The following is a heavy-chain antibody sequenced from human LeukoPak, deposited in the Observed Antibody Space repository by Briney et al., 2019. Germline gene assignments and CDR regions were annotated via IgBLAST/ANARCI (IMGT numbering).Heavy chain of an antibody. D-gene: IGHD2-21*02. CDR2: TSYRSKWYN. Sequence: SQTLSLIYAISGDSVSSNSAAWNWIRQSPSRGLEWLGRTSYRSKWYNNYAVSVKSRITINPDTSKNQFSLQLKSVTPEDTAVYYCARWQPDTAFFDYWGRGSVVTVSS. J-gene: IGHJ4*02. CDR3: ARWQPDTAFFDY. CDR1: GDSVSSNSAA. V-gene: IGHV6-1*01.